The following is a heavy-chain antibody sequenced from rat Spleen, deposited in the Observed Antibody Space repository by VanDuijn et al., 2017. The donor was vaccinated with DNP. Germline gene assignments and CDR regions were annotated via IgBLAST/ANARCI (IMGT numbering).Heavy chain of an antibody. D-gene: IGHD1-11*01. CDR1: GFTFSYYG. Sequence: EVQLVESGGGVVQPGRSLKLSCAASGFTFSYYGMAWVRQAPKKGLEWVASISTSGEYTHYRDSVKGRFTISRDNTKDTQYLQMDSLRPEDTATYYCTTGVYGGYEDWFANWGQGTLVTVSS. CDR3: TTGVYGGYEDWFAN. J-gene: IGHJ3*01. V-gene: IGHV5S13*01. CDR2: ISTSGEYT.